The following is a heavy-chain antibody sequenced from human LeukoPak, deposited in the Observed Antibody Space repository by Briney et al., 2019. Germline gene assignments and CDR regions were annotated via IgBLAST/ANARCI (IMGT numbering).Heavy chain of an antibody. CDR1: GFTFSIYA. CDR3: AKKGYYDGSGYYMYYFDH. D-gene: IGHD3-22*01. Sequence: GGSLRLSCAASGFTFSIYAMSWVRQAPGKGLECDSAISGSGGTAYYADSVNGRFTISRDNSKNTLYLQMNRLRAEDTAVYYCAKKGYYDGSGYYMYYFDHWGQGTLVTVSS. V-gene: IGHV3-23*01. J-gene: IGHJ4*02. CDR2: ISGSGGTA.